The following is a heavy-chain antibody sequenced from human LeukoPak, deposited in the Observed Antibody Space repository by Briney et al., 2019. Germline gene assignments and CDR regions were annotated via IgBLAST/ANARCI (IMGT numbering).Heavy chain of an antibody. CDR1: GFTFTNYG. CDR3: ARDTTPTGATSDC. D-gene: IGHD1-14*01. Sequence: GGSLRLSCAASGFTFTNYGMHWVRQAPGKGLEWVAVIWYDGINKYYADSVKGRFTISRDNFKNTLYLQMNSLRAEDTAVYYCARDTTPTGATSDCWGQGTLVTVSS. J-gene: IGHJ4*02. CDR2: IWYDGINK. V-gene: IGHV3-33*01.